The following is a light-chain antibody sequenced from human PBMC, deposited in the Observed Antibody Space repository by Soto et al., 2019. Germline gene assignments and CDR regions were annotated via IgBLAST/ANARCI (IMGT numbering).Light chain of an antibody. CDR1: QSISSY. Sequence: DIQMTQSPSTLSASVGDVVTITCRASQSISSYLNWYQQKPGKAPKFLIFPASSLQSGVPSRFSGSGSGTDFTLTISSLQPEDFATYYCQQSYSAPITFGQGTRLEI. V-gene: IGKV1-39*01. CDR2: PAS. J-gene: IGKJ5*01. CDR3: QQSYSAPIT.